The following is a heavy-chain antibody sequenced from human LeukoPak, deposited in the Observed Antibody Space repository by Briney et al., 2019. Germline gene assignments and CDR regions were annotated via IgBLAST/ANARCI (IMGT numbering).Heavy chain of an antibody. J-gene: IGHJ6*02. V-gene: IGHV3-43*02. D-gene: IGHD2/OR15-2a*01. CDR1: GFTLGPYA. CDR3: GTSAFYHSLDV. Sequence: RSGGSLRLSCAASGFTLGPYAMHWVRQRPGKGLEWVAHINADGGRTFYADSVEGRFTISRDNSKDFLYLQMNSLTTDDTALYYCGTSAFYHSLDVWGQGTTVTVSS. CDR2: INADGGRT.